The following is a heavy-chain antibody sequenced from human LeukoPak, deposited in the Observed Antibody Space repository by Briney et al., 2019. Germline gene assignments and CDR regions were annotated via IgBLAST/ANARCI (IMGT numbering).Heavy chain of an antibody. V-gene: IGHV4-59*01. CDR1: GGSISSYY. CDR2: IYYSGST. Sequence: SETLSLTCTVSGGSISSYYWSWIRQPPGKGLEWIGYIYYSGSTNYNPSLKSRVTISVDTSKNQFSLKLSSVTAADTAVYYCARIDSSGHLYFDYWGQGTLVTVSS. D-gene: IGHD3-22*01. J-gene: IGHJ4*02. CDR3: ARIDSSGHLYFDY.